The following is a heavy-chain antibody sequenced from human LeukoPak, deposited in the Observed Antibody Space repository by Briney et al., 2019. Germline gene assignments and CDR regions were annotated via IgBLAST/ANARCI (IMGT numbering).Heavy chain of an antibody. D-gene: IGHD3-22*01. CDR1: GYTFTDNY. CDR3: ARGDSSGYYPCDY. Sequence: ASVTVTFKGSGYTFTDNYMHWVRQAPGQGLEWMGWINPNGGGTNYAQNFQGRVTVTRDTSISTAYMELSRRRSDDTAVYYCARGDSSGYYPCDYWGQRTLVTVSS. CDR2: INPNGGGT. J-gene: IGHJ4*02. V-gene: IGHV1-2*02.